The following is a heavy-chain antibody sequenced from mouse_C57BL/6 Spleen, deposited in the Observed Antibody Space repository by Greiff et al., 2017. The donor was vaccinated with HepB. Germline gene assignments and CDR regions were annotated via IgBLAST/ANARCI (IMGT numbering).Heavy chain of an antibody. V-gene: IGHV3-6*01. J-gene: IGHJ3*01. CDR1: GYSITSGYY. CDR2: ISYDGSN. CDR3: ARDYPFAY. Sequence: DVQLQESGPGLVKPSQSLSLTCSVTGYSITSGYYWNWIRQFPGNKLEWMGYISYDGSNNYNPSLKNRISITRDTSKNQFFLKLNSVTTEDTATYYCARDYPFAYWGQGTLVTVSA.